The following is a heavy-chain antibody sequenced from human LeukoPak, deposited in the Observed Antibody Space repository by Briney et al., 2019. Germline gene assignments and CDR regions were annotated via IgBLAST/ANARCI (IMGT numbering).Heavy chain of an antibody. CDR2: IYHSGST. D-gene: IGHD3-10*01. J-gene: IGHJ2*01. Sequence: SETLSLTCTVSGYSISSGYYWGWIRQPPGKGLEWIGSIYHSGSTYYNPSLKSRVTISVDTSKNQFSLKLSSVTAADTAVYYCARMAGGSGGKPPRKLWGRGTLVTVSS. CDR1: GYSISSGYY. V-gene: IGHV4-38-2*02. CDR3: ARMAGGSGGKPPRKL.